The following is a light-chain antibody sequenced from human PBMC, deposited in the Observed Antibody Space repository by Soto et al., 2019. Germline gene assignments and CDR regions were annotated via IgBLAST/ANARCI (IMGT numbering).Light chain of an antibody. CDR3: QQYSSSPLT. V-gene: IGKV3-20*01. CDR2: GAS. CDR1: QSVSSNY. J-gene: IGKJ4*01. Sequence: IVLTQSPGTLSLSPGERATLSCRASQSVSSNYLAWYQKRPGRAPRLLIYGASSRDTGIPDRFSGSGSGTDFTLTISRLEPEDFAVYYCQQYSSSPLTFGGGTKVDIK.